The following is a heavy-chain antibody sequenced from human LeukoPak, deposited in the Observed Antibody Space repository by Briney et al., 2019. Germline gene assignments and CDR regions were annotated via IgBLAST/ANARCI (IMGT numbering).Heavy chain of an antibody. J-gene: IGHJ5*02. CDR3: ARHRYDRSGYYDP. CDR2: IYPGDSDT. V-gene: IGHV5-51*01. Sequence: GESLKISCKGSGYSFTSYWIGWVRQVPGKGLEGMGIIYPGDSDTRYSPSFQGQVTISADKSISPAFLQWSSLKASDTAMYYCARHRYDRSGYYDPWGQGTLVTVSS. D-gene: IGHD3-22*01. CDR1: GYSFTSYW.